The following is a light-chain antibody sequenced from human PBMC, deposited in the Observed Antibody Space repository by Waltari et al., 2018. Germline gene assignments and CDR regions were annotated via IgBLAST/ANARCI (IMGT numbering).Light chain of an antibody. CDR3: LLYYGGTWV. CDR2: STS. Sequence: QTVVTQAPSLTVSPGWTVTLTCASSTGAVTSGYYPNWFQQKPGHAPRAPIYSTSNEHSWTPAPFSGSLRGGKAALTLSGVQPEDEAEYYCLLYYGGTWVFGGGTKLTVL. CDR1: TGAVTSGYY. J-gene: IGLJ3*02. V-gene: IGLV7-43*01.